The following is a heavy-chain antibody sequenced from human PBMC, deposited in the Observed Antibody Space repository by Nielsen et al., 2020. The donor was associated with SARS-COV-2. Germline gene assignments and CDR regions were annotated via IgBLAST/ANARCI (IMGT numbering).Heavy chain of an antibody. CDR3: ARAYHNYYYAMDV. J-gene: IGHJ6*02. V-gene: IGHV3-21*01. Sequence: GESLKISCVDSGLTFSGYSMNWVRQAPGKGLEWVSSIDSSRTYIYYADSVRGRFTVSRDNAKSSLYLQMNSLRAEDTAVYYCARAYHNYYYAMDVWGQGTTVTVSS. D-gene: IGHD1-14*01. CDR1: GLTFSGYS. CDR2: IDSSRTYI.